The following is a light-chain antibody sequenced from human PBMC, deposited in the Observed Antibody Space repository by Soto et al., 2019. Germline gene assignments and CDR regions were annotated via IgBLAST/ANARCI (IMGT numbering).Light chain of an antibody. CDR2: DSY. Sequence: QSVLSQPPSLSAAPGQTVTISCSGSWSIGRNYVSWYQQFPGAAPKLLIFDSYQRPSGIPERFSASKSGTSATLDISGLRTGDEADYYCGSWDSSLSAYVFGTGTKVTVL. CDR1: WSIGRNY. J-gene: IGLJ1*01. V-gene: IGLV1-51*01. CDR3: GSWDSSLSAYV.